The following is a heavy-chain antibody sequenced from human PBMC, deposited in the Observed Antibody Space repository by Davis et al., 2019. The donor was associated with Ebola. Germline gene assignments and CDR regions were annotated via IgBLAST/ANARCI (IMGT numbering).Heavy chain of an antibody. CDR2: IYYSGST. CDR3: ASRTHTGLTSYPLSGMDV. CDR1: GGSISSGGYY. D-gene: IGHD2-2*01. Sequence: PSETLSLTCTVSGGSISSGGYYWSWIRQHPGKGLEWIGYIYYSGSTYYNPSLKSRVTISVDTSKNQFSLKLSSVTAADTAVYYCASRTHTGLTSYPLSGMDVWGQGTTVTVSS. V-gene: IGHV4-31*03. J-gene: IGHJ6*02.